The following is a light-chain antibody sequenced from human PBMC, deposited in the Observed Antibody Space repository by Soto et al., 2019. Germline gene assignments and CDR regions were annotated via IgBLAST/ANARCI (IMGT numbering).Light chain of an antibody. CDR1: SSDVGGYNS. CDR3: RSYPHGSTLCV. J-gene: IGLJ1*01. Sequence: QSVLTQPASVSGSPGQSITISCTGTSSDVGGYNSVSWYQQHPGKAPKLMIYDVSSRPSGVSNRFSGSKSGNTASLTISGLQAEYEADYYCRSYPHGSTLCVFGAGTTVTVL. V-gene: IGLV2-14*01. CDR2: DVS.